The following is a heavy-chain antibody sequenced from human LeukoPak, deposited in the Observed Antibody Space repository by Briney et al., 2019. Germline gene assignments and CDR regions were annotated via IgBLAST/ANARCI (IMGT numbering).Heavy chain of an antibody. CDR2: IIAIFGIA. Sequence: ASVKVSCMASGGTLSSYAFCWVRQAPGEGLEWMGRIIAIFGIANYAQKFQGRVTITADKSTSTAYMELSSLRSEDTAVYYCARDPGYCSSTSCYDNWFDPWGQGTLVTVSS. D-gene: IGHD2-2*01. J-gene: IGHJ5*02. V-gene: IGHV1-69*04. CDR3: ARDPGYCSSTSCYDNWFDP. CDR1: GGTLSSYA.